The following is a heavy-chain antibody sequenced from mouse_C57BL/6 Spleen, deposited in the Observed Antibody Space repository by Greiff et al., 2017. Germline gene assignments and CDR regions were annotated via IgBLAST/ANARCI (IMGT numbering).Heavy chain of an antibody. Sequence: VQLKQSGGDLVKPGGSLKLSCAASGFTFSSYGMSWVRQTPDKRLEWVATISSGGSYTYYPDSGKGRFTISKDNAKNTLYLQMSSLKSEDTAMYDCARLPSGYYFDYWGQGTTLTVSS. J-gene: IGHJ2*01. CDR1: GFTFSSYG. D-gene: IGHD4-1*01. CDR2: ISSGGSYT. CDR3: ARLPSGYYFDY. V-gene: IGHV5-6*01.